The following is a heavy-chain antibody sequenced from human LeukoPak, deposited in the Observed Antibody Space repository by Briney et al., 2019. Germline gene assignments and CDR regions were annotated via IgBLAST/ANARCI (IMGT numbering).Heavy chain of an antibody. CDR3: TTDFGDYEAY. J-gene: IGHJ4*02. CDR1: GFTFSNYW. V-gene: IGHV3-15*01. CDR2: IKRITDGGAT. D-gene: IGHD4-17*01. Sequence: PGGSLRLSCEGSGFTFSNYWMTWVRQAPGKGLEWVGRIKRITDGGATDYAAPVKGRFIISRDDSKNTVFLQMNSLKTEDTAVYFCTTDFGDYEAYWGQGTLVTVSS.